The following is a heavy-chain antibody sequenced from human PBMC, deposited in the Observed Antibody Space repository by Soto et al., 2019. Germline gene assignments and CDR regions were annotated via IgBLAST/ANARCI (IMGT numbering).Heavy chain of an antibody. V-gene: IGHV1-46*01. CDR3: ARSYCGGDCPNNWFDP. CDR1: GYIFSGDY. J-gene: IGHJ5*02. D-gene: IGHD2-21*02. Sequence: ASVKVSCKASGYIFSGDYIHWVRQVPGQGLEWMGIINPSGGSTIYAQEFQGRVTMTRDTSTSTVYMELSSLRSEDTAMYYCARSYCGGDCPNNWFDPWGQGTLVTVSS. CDR2: INPSGGST.